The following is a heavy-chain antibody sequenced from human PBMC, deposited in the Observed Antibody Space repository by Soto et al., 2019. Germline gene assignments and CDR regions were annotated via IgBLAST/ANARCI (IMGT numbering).Heavy chain of an antibody. V-gene: IGHV4-30-2*01. Sequence: QLQLQESGSRLVRPSQTLSLTCAVSGGSLSSDGYSWNWIRQPPGKGLEWIGYIYQSGSTSYNPSLMGRVSLSIDMSKKLFSLRLTSVTAADAAVYYCARADWNHLLDYWGQGTQISVSS. J-gene: IGHJ4*02. CDR1: GGSLSSDGYS. CDR2: IYQSGST. D-gene: IGHD1-1*01. CDR3: ARADWNHLLDY.